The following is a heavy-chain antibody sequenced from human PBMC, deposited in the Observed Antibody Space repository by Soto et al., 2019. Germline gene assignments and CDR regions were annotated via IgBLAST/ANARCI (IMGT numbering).Heavy chain of an antibody. CDR2: MNPNSGNT. CDR1: GYTFTSYD. J-gene: IGHJ6*02. V-gene: IGHV1-8*01. D-gene: IGHD1-26*01. Sequence: QVQLVQSGAEVKKPGASVKVSCKASGYTFTSYDINWVRQATGQGLEWMGWMNPNSGNTGYAQKFQGRVTMTRDTSISTAYMERSSLRSEDTAVYYCARQWELSGYYYGMDVWGQGTTVTVSS. CDR3: ARQWELSGYYYGMDV.